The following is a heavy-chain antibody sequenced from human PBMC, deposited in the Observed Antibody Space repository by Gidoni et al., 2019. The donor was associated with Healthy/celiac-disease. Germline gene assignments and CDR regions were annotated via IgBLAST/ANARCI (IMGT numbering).Heavy chain of an antibody. D-gene: IGHD2-15*01. Sequence: QVQLVESGGGVVQPGRSLRLSCAASGFTFRSYAMHWVRQAPGKGLEWVAVISYDGSNKYYADSVKGRFTISRDNSKNTLYLQMNSLRAEDTAVYYCARAPRSSSSSWFDPWGQGTLVTVSS. CDR2: ISYDGSNK. J-gene: IGHJ5*02. CDR3: ARAPRSSSSSWFDP. CDR1: GFTFRSYA. V-gene: IGHV3-30-3*01.